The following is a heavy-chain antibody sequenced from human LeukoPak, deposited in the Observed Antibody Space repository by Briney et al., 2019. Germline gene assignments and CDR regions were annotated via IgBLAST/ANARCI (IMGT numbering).Heavy chain of an antibody. CDR2: IKSKTDGGTT. D-gene: IGHD5-18*01. V-gene: IGHV3-15*01. CDR3: AKDPSGDSFGSYGMDV. Sequence: PGGSLRLSCAASGSTFSNAWMSWVRQAPGKGLEWVGRIKSKTDGGTTDYAAPVKGRFTISRDDSKNTLYLQMNSRRPEDTAVYYCAKDPSGDSFGSYGMDVWGQGTTVTVSS. J-gene: IGHJ6*02. CDR1: GSTFSNAW.